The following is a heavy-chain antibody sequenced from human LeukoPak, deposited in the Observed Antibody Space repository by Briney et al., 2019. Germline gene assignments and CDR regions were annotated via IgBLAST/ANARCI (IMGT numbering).Heavy chain of an antibody. CDR2: ISGSGGST. CDR3: AREVIAAAGLPFYYFDY. V-gene: IGHV3-23*01. J-gene: IGHJ4*02. CDR1: GFTFSSYA. Sequence: GGSLRLSCAASGFTFSSYAMSWVRQAPGKGLEWVSAISGSGGSTYYADSVKGRFTISRDNSKNTLYLQMNSLRAEDTAVYYCAREVIAAAGLPFYYFDYWGQGTLVTVSS. D-gene: IGHD6-13*01.